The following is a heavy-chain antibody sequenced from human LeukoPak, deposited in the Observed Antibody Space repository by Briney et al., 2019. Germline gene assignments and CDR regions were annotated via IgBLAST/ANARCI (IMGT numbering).Heavy chain of an antibody. V-gene: IGHV3-23*01. D-gene: IGHD3-9*01. CDR1: GFTFSSYA. CDR3: AKISKSYDILTGYRYYYYYMDV. J-gene: IGHJ6*03. CDR2: ISGSGGST. Sequence: GGSLRLSCAASGFTFSSYAMSWVRQAPGKGLEWVSAISGSGGSTYYADSVKGRFTISRDNSKNTLYLQMNSLRAEDTAVYYCAKISKSYDILTGYRYYYYYMDVWGKGTTVTISS.